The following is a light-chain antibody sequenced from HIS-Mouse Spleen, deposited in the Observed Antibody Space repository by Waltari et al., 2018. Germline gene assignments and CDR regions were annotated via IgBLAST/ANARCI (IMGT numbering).Light chain of an antibody. CDR2: KAS. J-gene: IGKJ2*01. V-gene: IGKV1-5*03. CDR1: QSISSW. Sequence: DIQMTQSPSTLSASVGDRVTITCRASQSISSWLAWYQQTPGKAPKLLIYKASSLESGVPSRFSGSGSGTEFTLTISSLQPDDFATYYCQQYNSYSPKYTFGQGTKLEIK. CDR3: QQYNSYSPKYT.